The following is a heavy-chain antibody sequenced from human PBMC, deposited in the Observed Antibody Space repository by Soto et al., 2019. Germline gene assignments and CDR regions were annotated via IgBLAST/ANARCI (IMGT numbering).Heavy chain of an antibody. D-gene: IGHD3-22*01. CDR3: TTGLSNGYYNFDY. CDR1: GFTFSNAW. Sequence: GGSLRLSCIASGFTFSNAWMSWVCQAPGKGLEWIGRIKGESDGGTTDYATPVKGRFSISRDQSKDTLYLHMNSLKTEDTAVYYCTTGLSNGYYNFDYWGQGT. V-gene: IGHV3-15*01. J-gene: IGHJ4*02. CDR2: IKGESDGGTT.